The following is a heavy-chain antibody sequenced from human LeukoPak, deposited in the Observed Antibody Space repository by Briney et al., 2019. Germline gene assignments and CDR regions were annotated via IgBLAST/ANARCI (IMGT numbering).Heavy chain of an antibody. V-gene: IGHV1-18*01. CDR1: GYTFTSYG. J-gene: IGHJ3*02. Sequence: ASVKVSCEASGYTFTSYGISWVRQAPGQGLEWMGWISAYNGNTNYAQKLQGRVTMTTDTSTSTAYMELRSLRSDDTAVYYCARDLVTTVAFDIWGQGTMVTVSS. D-gene: IGHD4-17*01. CDR2: ISAYNGNT. CDR3: ARDLVTTVAFDI.